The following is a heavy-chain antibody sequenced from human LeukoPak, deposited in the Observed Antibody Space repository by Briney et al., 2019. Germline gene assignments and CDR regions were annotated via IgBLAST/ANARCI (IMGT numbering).Heavy chain of an antibody. CDR2: IISIFGTA. CDR1: GGTFSSYA. V-gene: IGHV1-69*13. J-gene: IGHJ4*02. D-gene: IGHD1-14*01. Sequence: GASVKVSCKASGGTFSSYAISWVRQAPGQGLEWMGGIISIFGTANYAQKFQGRVTITADESTSTAYMELSSLRSEDTAVYYCATETGTTPYFDYWGQGTLVTVSS. CDR3: ATETGTTPYFDY.